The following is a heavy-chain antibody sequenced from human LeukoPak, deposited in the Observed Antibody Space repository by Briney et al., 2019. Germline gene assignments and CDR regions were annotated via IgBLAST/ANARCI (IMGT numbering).Heavy chain of an antibody. V-gene: IGHV3-53*01. CDR1: GFTVSSDY. D-gene: IGHD3-3*01. Sequence: GGSLRLSCAASGFTVSSDYMSWVRQAPGKGLEWVSLIYAGGSTYYADSVKGRFTISRDNSKNSLYLQMNSLRAEDTAVYYCARDQRFLEWLDAFDIWGQGTMVTVSS. J-gene: IGHJ3*02. CDR2: IYAGGST. CDR3: ARDQRFLEWLDAFDI.